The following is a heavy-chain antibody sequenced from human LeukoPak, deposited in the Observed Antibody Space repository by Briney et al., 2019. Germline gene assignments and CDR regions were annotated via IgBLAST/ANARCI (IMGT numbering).Heavy chain of an antibody. J-gene: IGHJ4*02. CDR1: GYTFTSYY. V-gene: IGHV1-2*02. D-gene: IGHD5-12*01. CDR3: ARERSGSGYEWGDY. Sequence: ASVKVSCKASGYTFTSYYMHWVRQAPGQRLEWMGWINPNSGGTNYAQKFQGRVTMTRDTSISTAYMELSRLRSDDTAVYYCARERSGSGYEWGDYWGQGTLVTVSS. CDR2: INPNSGGT.